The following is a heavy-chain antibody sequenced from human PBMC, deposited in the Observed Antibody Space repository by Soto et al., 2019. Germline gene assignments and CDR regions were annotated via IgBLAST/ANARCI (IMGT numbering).Heavy chain of an antibody. Sequence: QVKLVQSGTEVKKPGASMKVSCKASGYSFATSCISWVRQAPGPGLECMGWISAYNGNTNYDKKLKDRSIMTTATSTSRAYLELRSVRSDDTAVYYCARDGQYYDSSGYADWGQGTLVTVSS. CDR2: ISAYNGNT. J-gene: IGHJ1*01. D-gene: IGHD3-22*01. V-gene: IGHV1-18*01. CDR1: GYSFATSC. CDR3: ARDGQYYDSSGYAD.